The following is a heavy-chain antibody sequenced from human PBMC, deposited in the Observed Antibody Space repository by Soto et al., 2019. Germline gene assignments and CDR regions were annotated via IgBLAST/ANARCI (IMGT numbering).Heavy chain of an antibody. CDR1: GDSISSINNY. CDR3: ARGRGYSYGLDP. D-gene: IGHD5-18*01. J-gene: IGHJ5*02. Sequence: QVQLQESGPGLVKPSQTLSLTCTVSGDSISSINNYWSCIRQPPGEGLEWIGFISYSGTTSYSPSLKSRVAISLDASKNLFSLSLNFVTAADTAVYYCARGRGYSYGLDPWGQGSLVTVSS. CDR2: ISYSGTT. V-gene: IGHV4-30-4*01.